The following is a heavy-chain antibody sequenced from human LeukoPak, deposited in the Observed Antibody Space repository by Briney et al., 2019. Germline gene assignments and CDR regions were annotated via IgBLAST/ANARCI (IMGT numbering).Heavy chain of an antibody. CDR3: ARAKGDLDFWSNYYYYMDV. D-gene: IGHD3-3*01. CDR2: ISSSSSTI. J-gene: IGHJ6*03. V-gene: IGHV3-48*01. CDR1: GFTFSSYS. Sequence: GGSLRLSCAASGFTFSSYSMNWVRQAPGKGLEWVSYISSSSSTIYYADSVKGRFTISRDNAKNSLYLQMNSLRAEDTAVYYCARAKGDLDFWSNYYYYMDVWGKGTTVTVSS.